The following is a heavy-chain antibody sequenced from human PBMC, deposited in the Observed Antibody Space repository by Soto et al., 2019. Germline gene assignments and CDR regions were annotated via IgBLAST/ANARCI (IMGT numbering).Heavy chain of an antibody. J-gene: IGHJ6*02. CDR1: GFTFSSYW. V-gene: IGHV3-7*01. Sequence: PGGSLRLSCAASGFTFSSYWMSWVRQAPGKGLEWVANIKQDGSEKYYVDSVKGRFTISRDNAKNSLYLQMNSLRAEDTAVYYCARDYTGYSSGRYGYYGMDVWGQGTTVTVSS. CDR2: IKQDGSEK. D-gene: IGHD6-19*01. CDR3: ARDYTGYSSGRYGYYGMDV.